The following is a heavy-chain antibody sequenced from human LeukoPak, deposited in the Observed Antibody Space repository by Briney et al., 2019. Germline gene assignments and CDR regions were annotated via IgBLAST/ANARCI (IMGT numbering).Heavy chain of an antibody. D-gene: IGHD2-15*01. V-gene: IGHV3-21*01. J-gene: IGHJ1*01. CDR3: TRGLVVVAQYFQH. CDR2: ISSSSSYI. CDR1: GVTFSTDS. Sequence: PGGSLRLSCAASGVTFSTDSMNWVRQAPGKGLEWVSFISSSSSYIYYADSVKGRFTISRDNAKNSLYLQMNSLRVEDTAVYYCTRGLVVVAQYFQHWGQGTLVTVSS.